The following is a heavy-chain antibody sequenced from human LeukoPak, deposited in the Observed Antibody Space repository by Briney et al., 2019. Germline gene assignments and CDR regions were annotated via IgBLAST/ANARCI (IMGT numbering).Heavy chain of an antibody. CDR3: ARTGYSSSWYTSYYYYYGMDV. CDR1: GYTFTSYY. Sequence: ASVKVSCTASGYTFTSYYMHWVRQAPGQGLEWMGIINPSGGSTSYAQKFQGRVTMTRDTSTSTVYMELSSLRSEDTAVYYCARTGYSSSWYTSYYYYYGMDVWGQGTTVTVSS. V-gene: IGHV1-46*01. D-gene: IGHD6-13*01. J-gene: IGHJ6*02. CDR2: INPSGGST.